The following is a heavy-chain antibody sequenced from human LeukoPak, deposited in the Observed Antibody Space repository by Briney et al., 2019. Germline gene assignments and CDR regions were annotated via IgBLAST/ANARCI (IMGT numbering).Heavy chain of an antibody. CDR1: GGSISSGDYY. D-gene: IGHD3-22*01. CDR3: ASSPSGYWWNFDC. Sequence: SETLSLTCTVSGGSISSGDYYWSWIRQPPGKGLEWIGHIYHSGSTYYNPSLKSRVTISVDTTKNQFSLKLTSVTAADTAVYYCASSPSGYWWNFDCWGQGTLVTVSS. CDR2: IYHSGST. V-gene: IGHV4-30-4*01. J-gene: IGHJ4*02.